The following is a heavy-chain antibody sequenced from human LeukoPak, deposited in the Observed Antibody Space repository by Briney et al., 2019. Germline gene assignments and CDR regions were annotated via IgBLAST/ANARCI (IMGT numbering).Heavy chain of an antibody. Sequence: GALRLSCAASGFTLSSYWRGRVRQASGEGLGGVANIKQDGSEKYYVDSVKGRFTISRDNAKNSLYLQMNSLRAEDTAVYYCARDLGGGWGTPYFDYWGQGTLVTVSS. CDR1: GFTLSSYW. V-gene: IGHV3-7*01. D-gene: IGHD3-16*01. J-gene: IGHJ4*02. CDR3: ARDLGGGWGTPYFDY. CDR2: IKQDGSEK.